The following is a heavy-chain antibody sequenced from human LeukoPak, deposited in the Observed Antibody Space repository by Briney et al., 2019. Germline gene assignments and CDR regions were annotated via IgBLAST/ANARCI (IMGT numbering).Heavy chain of an antibody. V-gene: IGHV3-15*01. CDR3: TTGAGYSLVY. D-gene: IGHD1-26*01. CDR1: GFSFSNAR. Sequence: KSGGSLRLSCAASGFSFSNARMSWVRQAPGKGLEWVGRMKSKSEGGTTDYAAPGKGRFTISRDDSQSTLFLHMSSLKNEDTGVYYCTTGAGYSLVYWGQGTQVAVSS. J-gene: IGHJ4*02. CDR2: MKSKSEGGTT.